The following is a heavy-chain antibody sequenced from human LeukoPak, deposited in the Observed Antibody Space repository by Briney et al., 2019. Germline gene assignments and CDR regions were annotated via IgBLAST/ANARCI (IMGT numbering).Heavy chain of an antibody. V-gene: IGHV4-39*07. CDR1: GGSISSTSYY. D-gene: IGHD2-15*01. Sequence: PSETLSLTCTVSGGSISSTSYYWGWIRQPPGKGLEWIGTINYSGSTYYNPSLKSRVTISAYTSKNQLSLKLSSVTAADTAVYYCARVGCSGGSCYPDYWGQGTLVTVSS. CDR3: ARVGCSGGSCYPDY. CDR2: INYSGST. J-gene: IGHJ4*02.